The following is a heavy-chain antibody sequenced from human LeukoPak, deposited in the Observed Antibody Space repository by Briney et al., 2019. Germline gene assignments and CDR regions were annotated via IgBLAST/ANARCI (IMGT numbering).Heavy chain of an antibody. J-gene: IGHJ4*02. D-gene: IGHD3-22*01. Sequence: GGSLRLSCAASGFTFSDFSMSWIRQAPGKGLEYVSYISGNNNAIHYADSVKGRFTISRDNSKNSLYLQMNSLRAEDTAFYYCARTYYYGIAYWGQGTLVTVSS. CDR3: ARTYYYGIAY. V-gene: IGHV3-11*01. CDR2: ISGNNNAI. CDR1: GFTFSDFS.